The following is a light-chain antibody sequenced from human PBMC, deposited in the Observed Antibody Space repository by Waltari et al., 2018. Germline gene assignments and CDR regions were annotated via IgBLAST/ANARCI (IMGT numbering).Light chain of an antibody. CDR3: QQLNSYPLFT. J-gene: IGKJ3*01. Sequence: IQLTQSPSSLSASVGNTVPITCRASQGISSYLAWYQQKPGKAPKLLIYAASTLQSGVPSRFSGSGSGTDFTLTISSLQPEDFATYYCQQLNSYPLFTFGPGTKVDIK. CDR1: QGISSY. CDR2: AAS. V-gene: IGKV1-9*01.